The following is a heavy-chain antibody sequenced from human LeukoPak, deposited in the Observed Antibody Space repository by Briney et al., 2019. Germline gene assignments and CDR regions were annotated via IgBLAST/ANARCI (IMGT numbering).Heavy chain of an antibody. D-gene: IGHD3-3*01. V-gene: IGHV5-51*01. Sequence: GESLKISCKGSGYSFTSYWIGWVRQMPGKGLEWMGIIYPGDSDTRYSPSFQGQVTISADKSISTAYLQWSSLKASDTAMYYCERRRNTHYDFWSGYLFDYWGQGTLVTVPS. J-gene: IGHJ4*02. CDR3: ERRRNTHYDFWSGYLFDY. CDR1: GYSFTSYW. CDR2: IYPGDSDT.